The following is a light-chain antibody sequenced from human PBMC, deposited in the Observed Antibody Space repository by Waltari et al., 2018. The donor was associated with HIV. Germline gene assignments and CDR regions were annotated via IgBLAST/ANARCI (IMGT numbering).Light chain of an antibody. V-gene: IGLV2-14*01. CDR1: SSDIGHYNY. J-gene: IGLJ3*02. Sequence: QSALTQPASVSGSPGQSVTISCTGNSSDIGHYNYVSWYQQDSGKVPKLIIAEVSKRPSGVSGRFSGSKSGNTASLTISGLQAEDEADYYCSSYTTSNTWVFGGGTELTVL. CDR3: SSYTTSNTWV. CDR2: EVS.